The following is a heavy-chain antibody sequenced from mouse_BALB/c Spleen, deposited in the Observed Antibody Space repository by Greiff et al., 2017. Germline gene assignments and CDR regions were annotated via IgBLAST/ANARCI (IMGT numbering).Heavy chain of an antibody. J-gene: IGHJ3*01. CDR2: ILPGSGST. CDR1: GYTFSSYW. CDR3: TRRRDYYPWFAY. V-gene: IGHV1-9*01. D-gene: IGHD1-1*01. Sequence: VQLQQSGAELMKPGASVKISCKATGYTFSSYWIEWVKQRPGHGLEWIGEILPGSGSTNYNEKFKGKATFTADTSSNTAYMQLSSLTSEDSAVYYCTRRRDYYPWFAYWGQGTLVTVSA.